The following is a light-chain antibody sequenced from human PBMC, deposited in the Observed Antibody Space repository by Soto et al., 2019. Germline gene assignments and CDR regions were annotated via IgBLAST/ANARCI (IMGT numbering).Light chain of an antibody. J-gene: IGKJ2*01. CDR1: QTFGNY. V-gene: IGKV1-39*01. CDR3: QQSYSTPYT. Sequence: DIQMTQSPSSLSASVGDRVTITCRASQTFGNYLNWYQQKPGKAPKVLIYAASSLQSGVPSRFSGSGSGTDFTLTISSLQPEDFATYYCQQSYSTPYTFGQGTKLETK. CDR2: AAS.